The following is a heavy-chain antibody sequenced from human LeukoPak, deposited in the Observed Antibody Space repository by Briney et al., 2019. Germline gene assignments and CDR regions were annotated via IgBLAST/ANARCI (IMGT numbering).Heavy chain of an antibody. D-gene: IGHD2-21*02. J-gene: IGHJ3*02. CDR3: ARDRTVTAIGDAFDI. V-gene: IGHV1-69*04. Sequence: SVKVSCKASGGTFSSYAISWVRQAPGQGLEWMGRIIPILGIANYAQKFQGRVTITADKSTSTAYMELSSLRSEDTAVYYCARDRTVTAIGDAFDIWGQGTMVTVSS. CDR1: GGTFSSYA. CDR2: IIPILGIA.